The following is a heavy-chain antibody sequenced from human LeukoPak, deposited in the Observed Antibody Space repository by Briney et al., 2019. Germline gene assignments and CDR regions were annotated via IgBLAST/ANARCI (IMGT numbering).Heavy chain of an antibody. CDR2: IYYTGST. D-gene: IGHD3-22*01. CDR1: GGXISGYY. CDR3: ARDREISSGFYYGFDY. Sequence: SETLSLTCTVSGGXISGYYCSWIRQPPGKGLEWIGYIYYTGSTNYNPSLKSRLTISVDTSKNQFSLKLRSVTAADTAVYFCARDREISSGFYYGFDYWGQGTRVTVSS. V-gene: IGHV4-59*01. J-gene: IGHJ4*02.